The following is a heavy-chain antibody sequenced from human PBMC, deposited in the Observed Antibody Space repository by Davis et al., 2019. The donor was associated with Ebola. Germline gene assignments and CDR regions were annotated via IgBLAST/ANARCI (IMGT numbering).Heavy chain of an antibody. CDR2: INPSGGST. CDR3: ARVHGDFPYYYYGMDV. D-gene: IGHD4-17*01. J-gene: IGHJ6*02. V-gene: IGHV1-46*01. Sequence: ASVKVSCKASGGTFSSYAISWVRQAPGQGLEWMGIINPSGGSTSYAQKFQGRVTMTRDTSTSTVYMELSSLRSEDTAVYYCARVHGDFPYYYYGMDVWGQGTTVTVSS. CDR1: GGTFSSYA.